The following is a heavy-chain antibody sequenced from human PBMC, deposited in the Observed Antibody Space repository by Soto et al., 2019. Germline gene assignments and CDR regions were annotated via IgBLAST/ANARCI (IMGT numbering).Heavy chain of an antibody. CDR2: ISYDGSNK. Sequence: PGGSLRLSCAASGFTFSSYAMHWVRQAPGKGLEWVAVISYDGSNKYYADSVKGRFTISRDNSKNTLYLQMNSLRAEDTAVYYCARYSSGYSALDYWGQGTLVTVSS. D-gene: IGHD3-22*01. V-gene: IGHV3-30-3*01. J-gene: IGHJ4*02. CDR1: GFTFSSYA. CDR3: ARYSSGYSALDY.